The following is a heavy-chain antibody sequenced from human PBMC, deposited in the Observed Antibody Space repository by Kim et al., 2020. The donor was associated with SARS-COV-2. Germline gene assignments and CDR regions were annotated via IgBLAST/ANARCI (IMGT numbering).Heavy chain of an antibody. CDR3: ARGRVTMVRGVKYFDY. Sequence: SETLSLTCAVYGGSFSGYYWSWIRQPPGKGLEWIGEINHSGSTNYNPSLKSRVTISVDTSKNQFSLKLSSVTAADTAVYYCARGRVTMVRGVKYFDYWG. CDR1: GGSFSGYY. V-gene: IGHV4-34*01. D-gene: IGHD3-10*01. J-gene: IGHJ4*01. CDR2: INHSGST.